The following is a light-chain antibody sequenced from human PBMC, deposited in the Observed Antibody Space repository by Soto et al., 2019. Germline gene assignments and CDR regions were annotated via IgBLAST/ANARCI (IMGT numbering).Light chain of an antibody. J-gene: IGKJ4*01. CDR1: QSVRSF. CDR2: DAS. V-gene: IGKV3-11*01. CDR3: QQRDNWSSVT. Sequence: EIVLTQSPANLSLSPGDRATLSCRASQSVRSFLAWYQQKPGQAPRLLIYDASNRATGIPARFSSSGSGTDFTLTISSLEPEDFAVYYCQQRDNWSSVTFGGGTKVEIK.